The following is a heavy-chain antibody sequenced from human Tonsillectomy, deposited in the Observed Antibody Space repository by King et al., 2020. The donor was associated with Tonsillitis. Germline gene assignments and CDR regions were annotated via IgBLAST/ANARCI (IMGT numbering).Heavy chain of an antibody. CDR2: IIPSFGPA. J-gene: IGHJ4*02. D-gene: IGHD7-27*01. V-gene: IGHV1-69*06. CDR3: ARDIGDWGDY. Sequence: VQLVESGAEVKKPGSSVKVSCKTSGGTFTTYAFSWVRQAPGQGLEWMGGIIPSFGPAIYAKSFQGRVTITWDKFTSTTYMDLSSLTSEDTAVYYCARDIGDWGDYWGQGTLVTVSS. CDR1: GGTFTTYA.